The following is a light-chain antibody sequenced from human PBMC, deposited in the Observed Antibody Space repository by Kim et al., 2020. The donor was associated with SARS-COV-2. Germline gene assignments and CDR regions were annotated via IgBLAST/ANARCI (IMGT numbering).Light chain of an antibody. CDR3: NSRDSSGNLYV. CDR1: SLRTYD. CDR2: GKN. Sequence: LGQTVSFTCQGGSLRTYDAGWYQQKPGQAPVLVIYGKNNRPSGIPDRFTGSSSGDTASLTITGAQAEDEADYDCNSRDSSGNLYVFGTGTKVTVL. J-gene: IGLJ1*01. V-gene: IGLV3-19*01.